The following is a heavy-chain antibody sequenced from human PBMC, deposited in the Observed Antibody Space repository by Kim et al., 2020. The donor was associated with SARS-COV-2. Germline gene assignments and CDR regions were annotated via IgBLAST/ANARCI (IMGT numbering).Heavy chain of an antibody. J-gene: IGHJ4*02. V-gene: IGHV3-33*05. CDR1: GFTFSSYG. Sequence: GGSLRLSCAASGFTFSSYGMHWVRQAPGKGLEWVAVISYDGSNKYYADSVKGRFTISRDNSKNTLYLQMNSLRAEDTAVYYCARATLIITFGGVIPSGGQGTLVTVSS. CDR2: ISYDGSNK. CDR3: ARATLIITFGGVIPS. D-gene: IGHD3-16*02.